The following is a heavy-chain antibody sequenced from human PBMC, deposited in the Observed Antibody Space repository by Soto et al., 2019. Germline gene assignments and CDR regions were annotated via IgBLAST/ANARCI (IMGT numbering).Heavy chain of an antibody. CDR3: ARALAYCGGDCPCYFDY. V-gene: IGHV1-69*02. CDR2: IIPILGIA. D-gene: IGHD2-21*01. CDR1: GGTFSSYT. J-gene: IGHJ4*02. Sequence: ASVKVSCKASGGTFSSYTISWVRQAPGQGLEWMGRIIPILGIANYAQKFQGRVTITADKSTSTAYMELSSLRSEDTAVYYCARALAYCGGDCPCYFDYWGQGTLVTVSS.